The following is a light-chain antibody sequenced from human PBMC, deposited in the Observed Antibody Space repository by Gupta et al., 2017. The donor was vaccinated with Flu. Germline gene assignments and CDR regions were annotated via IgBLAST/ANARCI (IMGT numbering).Light chain of an antibody. V-gene: IGKV3-20*01. CDR2: DAS. CDR1: QSVDNNY. Sequence: ENVLTQSPGTLSLSPRERATLSCRASQSVDNNYLAWYQHKPGQAPRLLIYDASTRATGIPDRFSGGGSGTDFTLTISRLEPEDFAVYYCQQYGSSFPLTFGGGTKVDIK. J-gene: IGKJ4*01. CDR3: QQYGSSFPLT.